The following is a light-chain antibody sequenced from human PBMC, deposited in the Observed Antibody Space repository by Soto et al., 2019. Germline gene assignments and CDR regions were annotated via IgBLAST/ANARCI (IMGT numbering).Light chain of an antibody. CDR1: RSVSSN. V-gene: IGKV3-15*01. J-gene: IGKJ2*01. Sequence: EIVMTQSPATLSVSPGERATLSCRASRSVSSNLAWYQQKPGQAPRLLMYGASTRATGIPARFSGSGSGTEFTLTISSLQSEDCAVYYCQQYNNWPPYTVGQGTKLEIK. CDR3: QQYNNWPPYT. CDR2: GAS.